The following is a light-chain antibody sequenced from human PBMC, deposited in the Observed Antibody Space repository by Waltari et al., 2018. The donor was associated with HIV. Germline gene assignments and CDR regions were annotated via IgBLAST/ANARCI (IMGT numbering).Light chain of an antibody. J-gene: IGLJ3*02. CDR3: SSYAGSSTLM. CDR2: EAT. V-gene: IGLV2-8*01. Sequence: QSALTQSPSASGSPGQSVTISCTGTSSDVGGYNFVSWYQQHPGKAPKLLIFEATKRPSGVPDRFSGSKSGNTASLTVSGLQAEDEADYYCSSYAGSSTLMFGGGTKLTVL. CDR1: SSDVGGYNF.